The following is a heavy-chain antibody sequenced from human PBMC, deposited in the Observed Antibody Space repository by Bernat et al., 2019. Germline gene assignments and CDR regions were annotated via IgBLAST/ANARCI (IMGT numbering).Heavy chain of an antibody. CDR2: IYGSGT. J-gene: IGHJ6*02. Sequence: EVQLVESGGGLVQPGGSLRLSCAASGFTVSSNYMSWVRQAPGKGLEWVSLIYGSGTHYTDSVKGRFTISRDDSKNTLYLQMNSLRAEDTAMYYCARDQNVWGQGTTVTVSS. CDR1: GFTVSSNY. CDR3: ARDQNV. V-gene: IGHV3-66*01.